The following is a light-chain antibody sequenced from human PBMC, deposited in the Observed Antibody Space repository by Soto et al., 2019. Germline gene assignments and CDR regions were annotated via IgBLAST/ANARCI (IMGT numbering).Light chain of an antibody. V-gene: IGLV2-14*03. J-gene: IGLJ1*01. CDR1: SSDVGGYEY. CDR2: DVS. Sequence: QSALSQPASVSGSPGQSITIFCTGSSSDVGGYEYVSWHQQHPGKAPKVMIYDVSDRPSGVSSRFSGSKSGNTASLTISGLQAEDEADYYCSSNTRSATYVFGTGTKVTVL. CDR3: SSNTRSATYV.